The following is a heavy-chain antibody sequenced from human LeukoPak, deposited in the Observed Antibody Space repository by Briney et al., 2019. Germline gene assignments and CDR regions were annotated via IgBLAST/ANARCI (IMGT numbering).Heavy chain of an antibody. CDR2: ISSSSSYI. V-gene: IGHV3-21*01. CDR1: GFTFSSYS. CDR3: ARPPNYYGSGSYDSY. J-gene: IGHJ4*02. D-gene: IGHD3-10*01. Sequence: GGSLRLSCAASGFTFSSYSMNWVRQAPGKGLEWVSSISSSSSYIYYADSVKGRFTISRDNAKNSLYLQMNSLRAEDTAVYYCARPPNYYGSGSYDSYWGQGTLVTVSS.